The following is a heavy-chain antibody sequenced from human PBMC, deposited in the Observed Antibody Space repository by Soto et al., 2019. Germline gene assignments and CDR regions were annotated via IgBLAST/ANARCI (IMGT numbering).Heavy chain of an antibody. CDR1: GYTFTDYG. V-gene: IGHV1-18*01. CDR2: ITAYNSNT. J-gene: IGHJ4*02. D-gene: IGHD2-2*01. Sequence: QVQLVQSGAEIKKPGASVKVSCKASGYTFTDYGISWVRQAPGQGFEWMGWITAYNSNTKYAQKFQGRVTMTTDTSTSTVYMDLRSLTSDDTAVCYCAREWCSNTGCAGVDYWGQGTLVTVSS. CDR3: AREWCSNTGCAGVDY.